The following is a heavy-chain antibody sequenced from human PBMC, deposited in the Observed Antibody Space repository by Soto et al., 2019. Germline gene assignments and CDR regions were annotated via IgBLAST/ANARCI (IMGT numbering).Heavy chain of an antibody. V-gene: IGHV3-23*01. CDR2: ISGSGGST. Sequence: GGSLRLSCAASGFPFSNYAMSWVRQAPGRGLEWVSAISGSGGSTYYADSVKGRFTISRDNSKNTLYLQMDSLRAEDTAVYYCAKDSAYFDYWGQGTLVTVSS. CDR3: AKDSAYFDY. J-gene: IGHJ4*02. CDR1: GFPFSNYA.